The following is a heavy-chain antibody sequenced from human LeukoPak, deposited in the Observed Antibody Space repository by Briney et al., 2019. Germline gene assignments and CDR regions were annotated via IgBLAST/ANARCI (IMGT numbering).Heavy chain of an antibody. V-gene: IGHV1-69*01. CDR1: GGAFSSYA. CDR2: IIPIFGTA. J-gene: IGHJ4*02. CDR3: ARHYSSWVGTSFDY. D-gene: IGHD2-21*02. Sequence: SVKVSCKASGGAFSSYAISWVRQAPGQGLEWMGGIIPIFGTANYAQKFQGRVTITADESTSTAYMDLSSLRSEDTAVYYCARHYSSWVGTSFDYWGQGTLVTVSS.